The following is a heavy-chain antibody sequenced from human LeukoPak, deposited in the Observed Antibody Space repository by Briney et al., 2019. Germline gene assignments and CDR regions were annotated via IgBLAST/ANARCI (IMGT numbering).Heavy chain of an antibody. CDR1: GFTLSSYA. CDR2: ISGSGGST. V-gene: IGHV3-23*01. Sequence: SGGSLRLSCAASGFTLSSYAMSWVRQAPGKGLEWVSAISGSGGSTYYADSVKGRFTISRDNSKNTLYLQMNSLRAEDTAVYYCAKDQVMGVQWLDRTPSDYWGQGTLVTVSS. CDR3: AKDQVMGVQWLDRTPSDY. D-gene: IGHD6-19*01. J-gene: IGHJ4*02.